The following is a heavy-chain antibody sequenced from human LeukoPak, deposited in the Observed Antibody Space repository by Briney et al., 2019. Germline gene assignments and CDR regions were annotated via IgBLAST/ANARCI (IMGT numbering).Heavy chain of an antibody. V-gene: IGHV4-38-2*01. D-gene: IGHD4-17*01. Sequence: PSETLSLTCVVSDYSISTDHYWGWIRPPPGKGLEWIGSIYHSGSTSYNPSLKSRVTILVDTSRNQFSLRLTSVTAADTAVYYCARRGDYVAFDIWGQGTMVTVSS. CDR1: DYSISTDHY. CDR2: IYHSGST. CDR3: ARRGDYVAFDI. J-gene: IGHJ3*02.